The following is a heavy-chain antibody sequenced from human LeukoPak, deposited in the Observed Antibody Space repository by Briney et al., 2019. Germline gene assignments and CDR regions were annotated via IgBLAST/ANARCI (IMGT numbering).Heavy chain of an antibody. D-gene: IGHD1-1*01. CDR3: AKDTTTGTTSFDAFDI. CDR1: GFTFDDYA. Sequence: GGSLRLSCEASGFTFDDYAMHWVRQAPGKGLEWVSGISWNSGSIGYADSVKGRFTISRDNAKNSLYLQMNSLRAEDTALYYCAKDTTTGTTSFDAFDIWGQGTMVTVSS. J-gene: IGHJ3*02. V-gene: IGHV3-9*01. CDR2: ISWNSGSI.